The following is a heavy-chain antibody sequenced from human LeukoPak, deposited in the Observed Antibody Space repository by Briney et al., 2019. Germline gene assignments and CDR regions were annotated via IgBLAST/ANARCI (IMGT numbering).Heavy chain of an antibody. Sequence: PGGSLRLSCAASGFTFSSYWMSWVRQAPGEGLEWVSVISNSGGSTFYADSVKGRFTISRDNSKNTLYLQMNSLRAEDTAVYYCAKRASGSGTSLYYFDYWGQGTLVTVSS. CDR3: AKRASGSGTSLYYFDY. V-gene: IGHV3-23*01. D-gene: IGHD3-10*01. J-gene: IGHJ4*02. CDR2: ISNSGGST. CDR1: GFTFSSYW.